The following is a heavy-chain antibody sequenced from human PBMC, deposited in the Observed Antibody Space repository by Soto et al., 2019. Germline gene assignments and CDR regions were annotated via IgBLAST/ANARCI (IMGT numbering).Heavy chain of an antibody. CDR2: MNPNSGNT. D-gene: IGHD5-12*01. Sequence: ASVTVSCKASGYTFPSYDSNWVRQATGQGLEWMGWMNPNSGNTGYAQKFQGRVTMTRNTSISTAYMELSSLRSEDTAVYYCARGRDGYNVDYWGQGALVTVSS. J-gene: IGHJ4*02. CDR3: ARGRDGYNVDY. CDR1: GYTFPSYD. V-gene: IGHV1-8*01.